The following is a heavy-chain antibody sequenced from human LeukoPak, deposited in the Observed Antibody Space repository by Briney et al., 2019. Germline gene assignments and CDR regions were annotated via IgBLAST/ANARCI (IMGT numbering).Heavy chain of an antibody. CDR2: IGDSSSHT. Sequence: TGGSLRLSCAASGFTFSSYAMSWVRQAPGQGLAWVSAIGDSSSHTYYADSVKGRFTISRDNSKNTLYLQMNSLRAEDTAVYYCAKPYYYDSSGYGYWGQGTLVTVSS. CDR3: AKPYYYDSSGYGY. D-gene: IGHD3-22*01. V-gene: IGHV3-23*01. CDR1: GFTFSSYA. J-gene: IGHJ4*02.